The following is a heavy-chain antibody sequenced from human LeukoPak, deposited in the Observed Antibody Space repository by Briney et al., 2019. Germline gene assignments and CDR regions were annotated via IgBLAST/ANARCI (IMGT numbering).Heavy chain of an antibody. CDR1: GFTFSSYA. V-gene: IGHV3-23*01. CDR2: ISGSGGST. D-gene: IGHD6-13*01. Sequence: GGSLRLSCAASGFTFSSYAMSWVRQAPGKGLEWVSAISGSGGSTYYADSVKGRFTISRDNSKNTLYLQMNSLRAEDTAVYYCARDQAAAGTHSDYWGQGTLVTVSS. CDR3: ARDQAAAGTHSDY. J-gene: IGHJ4*02.